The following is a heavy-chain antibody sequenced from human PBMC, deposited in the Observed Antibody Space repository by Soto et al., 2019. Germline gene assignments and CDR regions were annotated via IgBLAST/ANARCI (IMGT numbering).Heavy chain of an antibody. CDR2: TYYRSKWYA. V-gene: IGHV6-1*01. CDR3: ARYTSSWDLDN. Sequence: SQSLSLTCAISGDSVSSNSAAWNCIRQSPSGGLEWLGRTYYRSKWYADYAVSVKSRITINPDTSKNQFSLQLNSVTPEDTAVYYCARYTSSWDLDNWGQGTLLTVSA. J-gene: IGHJ4*02. D-gene: IGHD6-13*01. CDR1: GDSVSSNSAA.